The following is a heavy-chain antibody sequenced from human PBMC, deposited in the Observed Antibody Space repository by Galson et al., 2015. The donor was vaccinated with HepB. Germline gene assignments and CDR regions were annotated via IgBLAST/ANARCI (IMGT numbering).Heavy chain of an antibody. CDR3: AREATPSAPEEYFDL. CDR2: ISSSGSTI. V-gene: IGHV3-11*01. D-gene: IGHD4-23*01. CDR1: GFTFSDYY. Sequence: SLRLSCAASGFTFSDYYMSWIRQAPGKGLEWVSYISSSGSTIYYADSVKGRFTISRDNAKNSLYLQMNSLRAEDTAVYYCAREATPSAPEEYFDLWGRGTLVTVSS. J-gene: IGHJ2*01.